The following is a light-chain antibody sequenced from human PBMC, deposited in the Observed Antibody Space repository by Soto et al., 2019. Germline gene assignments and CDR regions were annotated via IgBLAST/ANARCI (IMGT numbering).Light chain of an antibody. CDR3: QESYSTTRWP. V-gene: IGKV1-27*01. CDR2: AAS. J-gene: IGKJ1*01. Sequence: DSLVTTAPLSLAASVGARIPITCRASQGISSYLAWYQQKPGKVPKLLIYAASTLQSGVPSRFSGSGSGTDFTLTISSLQPEDVAPYYCQESYSTTRWPFGQGTKVDIK. CDR1: QGISSY.